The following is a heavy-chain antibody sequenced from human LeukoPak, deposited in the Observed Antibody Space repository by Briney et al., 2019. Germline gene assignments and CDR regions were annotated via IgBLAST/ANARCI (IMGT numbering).Heavy chain of an antibody. CDR3: ARCAARYCSSTSCYRCNWFDP. CDR2: IYYSGST. V-gene: IGHV4-59*01. J-gene: IGHJ5*02. Sequence: SETLSLTCTVSGGSISSYYWSWIRQPPGKGLEWIGYIYYSGSTNYNPSLKSRVTISVDTSKNQFSLKLSSVTAADTAVYYCARCAARYCSSTSCYRCNWFDPWGQGTLVTVSS. CDR1: GGSISSYY. D-gene: IGHD2-2*02.